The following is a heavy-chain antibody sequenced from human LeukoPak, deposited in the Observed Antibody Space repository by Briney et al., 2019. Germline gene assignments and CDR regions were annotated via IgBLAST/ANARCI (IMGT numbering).Heavy chain of an antibody. CDR1: GASISSGSYY. D-gene: IGHD3-10*01. J-gene: IGHJ4*02. CDR2: IYTSGST. Sequence: PSETLSLTCTVSGASISSGSYYWSWIRQPAGKGLEWIVRIYTSGSTNYNPSLKSRVTMSVDTSKNQFSLKLSSVTAADTAVYYCARGYYGSGSYYSYYFDYWGQGTLVTVSS. V-gene: IGHV4-61*02. CDR3: ARGYYGSGSYYSYYFDY.